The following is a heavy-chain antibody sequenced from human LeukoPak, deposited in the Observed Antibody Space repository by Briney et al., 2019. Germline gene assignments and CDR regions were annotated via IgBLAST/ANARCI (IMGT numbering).Heavy chain of an antibody. CDR2: ISYDGSNK. J-gene: IGHJ4*02. D-gene: IGHD2-2*01. CDR3: ARCSSTSCYRSLRIDY. V-gene: IGHV3-30*03. CDR1: GFTFSSYG. Sequence: PGGSLRLSCAASGFTFSSYGMHWVRQAPGKGLEWVAVISYDGSNKYYADSVKGRFTISRDNSKNTLYLQMNSLRAEDTAVYYGARCSSTSCYRSLRIDYWGQGTLVTVSS.